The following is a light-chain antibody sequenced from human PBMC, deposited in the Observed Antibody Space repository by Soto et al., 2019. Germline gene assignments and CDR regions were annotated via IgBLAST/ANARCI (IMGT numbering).Light chain of an antibody. V-gene: IGKV3-15*01. CDR1: QSVSSN. CDR2: GAS. J-gene: IGKJ4*01. CDR3: QQYNNWPLT. Sequence: EIVMTQSPATVSVSPGERATLSCRASQSVSSNLAWYQQKPGQAPRLLIYGASTRATGIPARFSGSGSGTEFTLTISSLQSEDFAVYYCQQYNNWPLTFGGGTKVDIK.